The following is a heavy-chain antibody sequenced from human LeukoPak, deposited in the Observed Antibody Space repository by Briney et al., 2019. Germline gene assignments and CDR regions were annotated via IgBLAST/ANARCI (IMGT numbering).Heavy chain of an antibody. V-gene: IGHV1-3*01. Sequence: ASVKVSCKASGYTFSSYAIQWVRQAPGQRLEWMGWINAGNGGTKYSQRFQGRVTITRDTSASTAYMEVSSLRSEDTAVYYCARDPRSGYHDYWGQGTLVTVSS. CDR3: ARDPRSGYHDY. CDR1: GYTFSSYA. J-gene: IGHJ4*02. CDR2: INAGNGGT. D-gene: IGHD3-22*01.